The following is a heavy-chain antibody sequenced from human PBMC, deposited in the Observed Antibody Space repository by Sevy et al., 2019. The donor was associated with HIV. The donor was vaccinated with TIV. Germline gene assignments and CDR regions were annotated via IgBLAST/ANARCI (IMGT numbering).Heavy chain of an antibody. J-gene: IGHJ4*02. D-gene: IGHD3-3*01. CDR2: IFHTGKT. CDR3: AKIYDY. CDR1: DGSISKIGSY. Sequence: SETLSLTCSVSDGSISKIGSYWGWVRQPPGERLEWIGDIFHTGKTNYNPSLKSRVTISLDTSKNQFSLKLSSVTAADTAVYYCAKIYDYWGPGALVTVSS. V-gene: IGHV4-39*01.